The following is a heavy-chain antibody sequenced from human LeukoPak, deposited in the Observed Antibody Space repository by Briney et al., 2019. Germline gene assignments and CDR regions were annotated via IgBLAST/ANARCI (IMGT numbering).Heavy chain of an antibody. D-gene: IGHD2-2*01. J-gene: IGHJ4*02. Sequence: GGSLRLSCAASGFTFSSYAMSWVRQAPGKGLEWVSAISGSGGSTYYADSVKGRFTISRDNSKNTLYLQMNSPRAEDTAVYYCAKAGLVVVPAAMLYWGQGTLVTVSS. CDR3: AKAGLVVVPAAMLY. CDR2: ISGSGGST. V-gene: IGHV3-23*01. CDR1: GFTFSSYA.